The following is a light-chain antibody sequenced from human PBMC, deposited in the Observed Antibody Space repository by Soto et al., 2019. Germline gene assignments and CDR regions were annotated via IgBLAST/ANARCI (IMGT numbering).Light chain of an antibody. V-gene: IGKV3-15*01. CDR1: ESVHSN. Sequence: EMVMTQSPATQSVSPGERVTLSCRASESVHSNLAWYQQKPGQGPSLLIYYASTRVTGVPDRFSGSGSGTEYTLTISSLQSEDFGVYYCQHYSNWPPTFGPGTKVEIK. J-gene: IGKJ3*01. CDR3: QHYSNWPPT. CDR2: YAS.